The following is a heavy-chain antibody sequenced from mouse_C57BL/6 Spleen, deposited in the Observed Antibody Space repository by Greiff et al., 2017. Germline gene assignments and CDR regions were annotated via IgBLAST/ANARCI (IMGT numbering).Heavy chain of an antibody. Sequence: EVKLMESGGDLVKPGGSLKLSCAASGFTFSSYGMSWVRQTPDKRLEWVATISSGGSYTYYPDSVKGRFTISRDNAKNTLYLQMSSLKSEDTAMYYCARHGTTVEGAWFAYWGQGTLVTVSA. CDR1: GFTFSSYG. CDR3: ARHGTTVEGAWFAY. V-gene: IGHV5-6*01. J-gene: IGHJ3*01. CDR2: ISSGGSYT. D-gene: IGHD1-1*01.